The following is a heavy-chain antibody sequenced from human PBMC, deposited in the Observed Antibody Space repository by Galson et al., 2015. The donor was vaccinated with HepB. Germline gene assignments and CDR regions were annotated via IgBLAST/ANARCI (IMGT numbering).Heavy chain of an antibody. CDR2: VNGGNGNT. CDR3: ARDRNYRFDS. CDR1: GYTFSSYA. V-gene: IGHV1-3*01. D-gene: IGHD1-7*01. Sequence: SVKVSCKASGYTFSSYAVHWVRQAPGQRLEWMGWVNGGNGNTKYSEKFQGSVTMTRDTSASTAYMGLRSLKSEDTAVYFCARDRNYRFDSWGQGTLVTVSS. J-gene: IGHJ4*02.